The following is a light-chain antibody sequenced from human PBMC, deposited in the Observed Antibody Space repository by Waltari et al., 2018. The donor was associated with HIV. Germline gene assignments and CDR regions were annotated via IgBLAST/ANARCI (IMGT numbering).Light chain of an antibody. Sequence: EIVLTQSPGPLSLSPEKRATLSCRASQSVSSYYLAGYQQKPGQAPSLVIYGASSRATGIPARFSGSGSGTDFTLTISRLEPEDFAVYYCQQYGTSPPTFGQGTKVEVK. CDR3: QQYGTSPPT. V-gene: IGKV3-20*01. CDR2: GAS. CDR1: QSVSSYY. J-gene: IGKJ1*01.